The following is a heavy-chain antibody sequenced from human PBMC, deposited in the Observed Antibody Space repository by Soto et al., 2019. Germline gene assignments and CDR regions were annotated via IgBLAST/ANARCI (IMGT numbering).Heavy chain of an antibody. V-gene: IGHV3-7*01. Sequence: EVQVVESGGDLVQPGGSLRLSCAASGSTFGTNWMSWVRQAPGKGLEWVVNMKEDGSETYYVDSVKGRFSVSSDSAKKVLYLYMNNLRVDDTALYYLAREWWVRGAVGEGRWCQGTLGTVSS. D-gene: IGHD3-10*01. CDR3: AREWWVRGAVGEGR. CDR2: MKEDGSET. J-gene: IGHJ4*02. CDR1: GSTFGTNW.